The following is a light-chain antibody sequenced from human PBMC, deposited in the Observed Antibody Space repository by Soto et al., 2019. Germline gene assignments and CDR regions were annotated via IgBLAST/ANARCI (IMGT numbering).Light chain of an antibody. J-gene: IGKJ1*01. CDR2: GAS. V-gene: IGKV3-20*01. CDR1: QSVSDNY. CDR3: QQYDRSPWT. Sequence: EMVVTQSPDTLSLSPGERVTLFYRASQSVSDNYLAWYQQKPGQAPRLLIYGASNRATGIPDRFTGAGSGTDFTLTISRLEPEDFAVYYCQQYDRSPWTFGQGTKVEIK.